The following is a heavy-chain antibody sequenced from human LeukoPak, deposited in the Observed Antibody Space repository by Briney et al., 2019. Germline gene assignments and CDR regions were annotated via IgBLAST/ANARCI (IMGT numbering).Heavy chain of an antibody. J-gene: IGHJ4*02. D-gene: IGHD2-2*02. Sequence: GASVKVSCKASGYTFTSYDINWVRQATGQGLEWMGWMNPNSGNTGYAQKFQGRVTMTRNTSISTAYMELSSLRSEDTAVYYCARHVGYCSSTSCYTGPKSSFGYWGQGTLVTVSS. CDR1: GYTFTSYD. CDR2: MNPNSGNT. CDR3: ARHVGYCSSTSCYTGPKSSFGY. V-gene: IGHV1-8*01.